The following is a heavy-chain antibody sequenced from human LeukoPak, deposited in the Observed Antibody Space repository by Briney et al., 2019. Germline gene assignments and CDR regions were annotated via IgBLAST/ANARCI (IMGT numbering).Heavy chain of an antibody. J-gene: IGHJ6*02. D-gene: IGHD2-2*02. CDR2: IYPGDSDT. CDR3: AREERADCSSTSCYTSDYYYYGMDV. CDR1: GYSFTSYW. V-gene: IGHV5-51*01. Sequence: GESLKISCKGSGYSFTSYWIGWVRQMPGKGLEWMGIIYPGDSDTRYSPSFQGQVTISADKFISTAYLQWSSLKASDTAMYYCAREERADCSSTSCYTSDYYYYGMDVWGQGTTVTVSS.